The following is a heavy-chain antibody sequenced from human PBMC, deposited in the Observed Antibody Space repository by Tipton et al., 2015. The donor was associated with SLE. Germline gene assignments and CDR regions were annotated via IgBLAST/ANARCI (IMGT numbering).Heavy chain of an antibody. CDR3: ARPSGWPADWFDP. CDR2: IYYSGST. Sequence: TLSLTCTVSGGSISSYYWSWIRQPPGKGLEWIGYIYYSGSTNYNPAPKSRVTISVDTSKNQFSLKLSSVTAADTAVYYCARPSGWPADWFDPWGQGTLVTVSS. CDR1: GGSISSYY. J-gene: IGHJ5*02. D-gene: IGHD6-19*01. V-gene: IGHV4-59*12.